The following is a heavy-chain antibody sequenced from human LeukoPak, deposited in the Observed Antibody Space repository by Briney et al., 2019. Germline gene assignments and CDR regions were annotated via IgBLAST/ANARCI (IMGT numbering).Heavy chain of an antibody. CDR1: GFSLSTYW. CDR2: INTDEMKT. D-gene: IGHD1-26*01. V-gene: IGHV3-74*01. Sequence: GGSLTLSCAASGFSLSTYWMHWVRHVPGKGLVWVSHINTDEMKTTYADSVKGRFTISTDKAKNTMYLQMNSLKVEDMAVYYCARDFIVGVPTLGFDLWGRGTVVTVSS. CDR3: ARDFIVGVPTLGFDL. J-gene: IGHJ3*01.